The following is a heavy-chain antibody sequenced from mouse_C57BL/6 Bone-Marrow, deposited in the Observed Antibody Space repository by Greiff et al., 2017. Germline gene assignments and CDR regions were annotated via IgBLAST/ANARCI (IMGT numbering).Heavy chain of an antibody. Sequence: EVMLVESGGGLVQPGGSLKLSCAASGFTFSDYYMYWVRQTPEKRLEWVAYISNGGGSTYYPDTVKGRFTISRDNAKNTLYLQMSRLKSEDTAMYYCARQDYEFSYYAMDYWGQGTSVTVSS. V-gene: IGHV5-12*01. CDR2: ISNGGGST. J-gene: IGHJ4*01. CDR3: ARQDYEFSYYAMDY. CDR1: GFTFSDYY. D-gene: IGHD2-4*01.